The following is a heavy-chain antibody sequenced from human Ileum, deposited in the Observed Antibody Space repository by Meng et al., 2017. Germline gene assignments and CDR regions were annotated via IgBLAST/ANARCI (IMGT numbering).Heavy chain of an antibody. CDR1: GFTFSSYW. CDR3: SRDATRGGDFDQ. V-gene: IGHV3-7*01. Sequence: GESLKISCAASGFTFSSYWMGWVRQAPGKGLEWVANIKQDGSKIEYVDSVKGRFTISRDNAKNSLYLQLDSLRAEDTAIYYCSRDATRGGDFDQWGQGTLVTVSS. D-gene: IGHD3-16*01. J-gene: IGHJ4*02. CDR2: IKQDGSKI.